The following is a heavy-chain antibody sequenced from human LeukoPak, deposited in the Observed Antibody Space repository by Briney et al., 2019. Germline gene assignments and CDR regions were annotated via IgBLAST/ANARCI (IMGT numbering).Heavy chain of an antibody. CDR1: GFTFSGTW. D-gene: IGHD3-10*02. V-gene: IGHV3-74*01. Sequence: GGSLRLSCAASGFTFSGTWMHWFRQGAGKRLVWVSRITSDGRTTIYAGSVKGRFSISRDNAKNTLYLQMNSLRAEDTAVYYCARDRYYVPDYWGQGTLVTVSS. CDR2: ITSDGRTT. J-gene: IGHJ4*02. CDR3: ARDRYYVPDY.